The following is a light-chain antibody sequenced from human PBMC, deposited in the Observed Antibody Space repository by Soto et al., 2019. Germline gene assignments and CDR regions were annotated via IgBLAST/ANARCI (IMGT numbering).Light chain of an antibody. V-gene: IGKV3-20*01. Sequence: ERLMTQSPGTLSLSPGERASLSCRVRQSVSGSHVAWYQQKPGQAPRLLIYGASSRATGIPDRFSGSGSGTDFTLSIRRLEPEDFAVYYCQHYGFSLITFGQGTRLEIK. J-gene: IGKJ5*01. CDR2: GAS. CDR3: QHYGFSLIT. CDR1: QSVSGSH.